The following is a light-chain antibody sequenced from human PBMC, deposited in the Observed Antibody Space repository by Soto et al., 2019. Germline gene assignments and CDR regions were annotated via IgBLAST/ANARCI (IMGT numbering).Light chain of an antibody. V-gene: IGKV3-15*01. CDR1: QSISTN. Sequence: GERASLSCRASQSISTNLAWYQQKPGQAPRLLIYGASTRATGIPARFSGSGSGTEFTLTISSPQSEDFAVYYCQQYDKWPLTCGPGIKVDIK. J-gene: IGKJ3*01. CDR2: GAS. CDR3: QQYDKWPLT.